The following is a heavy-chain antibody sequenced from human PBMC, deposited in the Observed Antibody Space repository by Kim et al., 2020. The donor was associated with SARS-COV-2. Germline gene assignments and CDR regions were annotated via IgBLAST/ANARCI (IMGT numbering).Heavy chain of an antibody. CDR1: GYTFTSYA. Sequence: ASVKVSCKASGYTFTSYAMHWVRQAPGQRLEWMGWINAGNGNTKYSQKFQGRVTITRDTSASTAYMELSSLRSEDTAVYYCARVGESDSSGYYYLWAYWGQGTLVTVSS. J-gene: IGHJ4*02. D-gene: IGHD3-22*01. V-gene: IGHV1-3*01. CDR2: INAGNGNT. CDR3: ARVGESDSSGYYYLWAY.